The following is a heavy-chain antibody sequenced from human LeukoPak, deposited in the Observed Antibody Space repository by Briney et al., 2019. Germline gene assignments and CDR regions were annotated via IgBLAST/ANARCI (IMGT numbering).Heavy chain of an antibody. V-gene: IGHV4-59*01. CDR3: ARRIAVEYFDY. J-gene: IGHJ4*02. Sequence: SETLSLTCTVSGGSISSYYWSWIRQPPGKGLEWIGYIYYSGSTNYNPSLKSRVTISVDTSKNQFSLKLSSVTAADTAVYYCARRIAVEYFDYWGQGTLVTVSS. CDR1: GGSISSYY. D-gene: IGHD6-19*01. CDR2: IYYSGST.